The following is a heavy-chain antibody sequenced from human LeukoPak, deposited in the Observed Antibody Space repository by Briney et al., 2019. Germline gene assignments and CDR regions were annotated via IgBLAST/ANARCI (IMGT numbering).Heavy chain of an antibody. V-gene: IGHV3-74*01. CDR1: GFTFSSYW. CDR2: TNTDRSST. CDR3: ARGHVGDHDY. D-gene: IGHD3-10*01. J-gene: IGHJ4*02. Sequence: PGGSLRLSCAASGFTFSSYWMHWVRQAPGKGLVWVSRTNTDRSSTSYADPVKGRFTISRDNAKNTLYLQMNSLRAEDTAVYYCARGHVGDHDYWGQGTLVTVSS.